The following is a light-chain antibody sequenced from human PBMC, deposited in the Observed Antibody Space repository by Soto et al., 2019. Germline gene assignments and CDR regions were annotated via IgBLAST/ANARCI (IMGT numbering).Light chain of an antibody. Sequence: DIQMPQSPSTLSASVGDRVTITCRASPSISSWLAWYQHKPGKAPKLLIYRASSLESGVPSRFSGSGSGTEFTLTISSRQPDDFATYYCQQYNSYSRATCGQGTKLEIK. V-gene: IGKV1-5*03. CDR3: QQYNSYSRAT. J-gene: IGKJ2*01. CDR1: PSISSW. CDR2: RAS.